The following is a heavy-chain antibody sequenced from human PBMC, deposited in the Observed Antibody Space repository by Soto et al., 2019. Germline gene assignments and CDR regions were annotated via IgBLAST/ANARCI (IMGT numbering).Heavy chain of an antibody. CDR1: GGSISSGDYY. D-gene: IGHD6-6*01. CDR3: ARGGQLAALYNWFDP. Sequence: PSETLSLTCTVSGGSISSGDYYWSWIRQPPGKGLECIGYIYYSGSTYYNPSLKSRVTISVDTSKNQFSLRLTSVTAADTAVYYCARGGQLAALYNWFDPWGQGTLVTVSS. CDR2: IYYSGST. V-gene: IGHV4-30-4*01. J-gene: IGHJ5*02.